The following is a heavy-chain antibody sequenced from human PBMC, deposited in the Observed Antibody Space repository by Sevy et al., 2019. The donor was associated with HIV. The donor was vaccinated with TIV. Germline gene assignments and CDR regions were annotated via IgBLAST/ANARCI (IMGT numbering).Heavy chain of an antibody. CDR2: IYPGDSDT. V-gene: IGHV5-51*01. J-gene: IGHJ6*02. D-gene: IGHD3-9*01. Sequence: GGSLRLSCKGSGYSFSNYWIGWVRQMPGKGLEWMGIIYPGDSDTRYSPSFQGHVTISADKSINTAYLQWSSLRASDTDMYYCARFGSYRLAYYGMDVWGQGTTVTVSS. CDR3: ARFGSYRLAYYGMDV. CDR1: GYSFSNYW.